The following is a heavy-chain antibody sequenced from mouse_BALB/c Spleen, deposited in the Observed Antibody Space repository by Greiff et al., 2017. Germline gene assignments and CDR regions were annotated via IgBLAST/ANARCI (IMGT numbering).Heavy chain of an antibody. V-gene: IGHV5-9-3*01. J-gene: IGHJ4*01. CDR1: GFTFSSYA. Sequence: EVQLVESGGGLVKPGGSLKLSCAASGFTFSSYAMSWVRQTPEKRLEWVATISSGGSYTYYPDSVKGRFTISRDNAKNTLYLQMSSLRSEDTAMYYCARQGITTAMDYWGQGTSVTVSS. CDR2: ISSGGSYT. CDR3: ARQGITTAMDY. D-gene: IGHD2-4*01.